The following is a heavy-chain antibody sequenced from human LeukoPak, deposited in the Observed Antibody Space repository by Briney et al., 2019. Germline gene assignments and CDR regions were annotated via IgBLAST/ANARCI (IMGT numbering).Heavy chain of an antibody. V-gene: IGHV1-8*01. J-gene: IGHJ4*02. CDR3: AKGGSNFYLTESLFDY. CDR2: MNPNSGNT. CDR1: GYTFTSYD. D-gene: IGHD3-22*01. Sequence: ASVKVSCKASGYTFTSYDINWVRQATGQGLEWMGWMNPNSGNTGYAQKFQGRVTMTRNTSISTAYMELSSLRSEDTAVYYCAKGGSNFYLTESLFDYWGQGTLVTVSS.